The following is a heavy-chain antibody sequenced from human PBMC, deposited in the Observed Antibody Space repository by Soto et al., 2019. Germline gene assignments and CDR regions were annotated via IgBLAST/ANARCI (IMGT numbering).Heavy chain of an antibody. CDR2: ISTSGSTI. CDR1: GFTFRDYY. Sequence: GGSLGLACAASGFTFRDYYMSWIRQAPGKGLEWVSYISTSGSTIYYADSVKGRFTISRDNAKNSLYLQMNSLRAEDTAVYYCASLYGGLFDYWGQGTLVTVSS. V-gene: IGHV3-11*01. D-gene: IGHD4-17*01. CDR3: ASLYGGLFDY. J-gene: IGHJ4*02.